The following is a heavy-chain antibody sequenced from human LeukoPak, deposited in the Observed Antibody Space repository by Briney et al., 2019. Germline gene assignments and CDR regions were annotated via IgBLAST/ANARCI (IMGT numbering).Heavy chain of an antibody. CDR2: FDPEDGET. J-gene: IGHJ4*02. Sequence: AASVKVSCKVSGYTLTELSMHWVRQAPGKGLEWMGGFDPEDGETIYAQKFQGRVTMTEDTSTDTAYMELSSLRSEDTAVYYCATDPGVYCSSTSCTDYWGQGTLVTVSS. CDR3: ATDPGVYCSSTSCTDY. D-gene: IGHD2-2*01. CDR1: GYTLTELS. V-gene: IGHV1-24*01.